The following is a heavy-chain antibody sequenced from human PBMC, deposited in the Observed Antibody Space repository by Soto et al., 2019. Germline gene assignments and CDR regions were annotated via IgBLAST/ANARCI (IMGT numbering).Heavy chain of an antibody. CDR1: GFTFSEYN. J-gene: IGHJ3*02. CDR2: ITRSGETI. CDR3: ARDLDYYGSGSPDAFDI. V-gene: IGHV3-48*02. Sequence: WGSLRLSCEASGFTFSEYNMNWVRQAPGKGLECVAYITRSGETIDYADSVEGRFTISRDNAENSLYLQMTSLRDEDTAVYYCARDLDYYGSGSPDAFDIWGQGTMVTVSS. D-gene: IGHD3-10*01.